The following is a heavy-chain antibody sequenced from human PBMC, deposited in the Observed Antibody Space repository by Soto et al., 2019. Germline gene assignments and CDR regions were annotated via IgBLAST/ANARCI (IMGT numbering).Heavy chain of an antibody. D-gene: IGHD2-2*02. CDR3: ARASTPYLYYFEY. V-gene: IGHV1-69*13. Sequence: ASVKVSCKASGRTFSSYAISWVRQAPGQGLEWMGGIIPIFGTANYAQKFQGRVTITADESTSTAYMELSSLRSEDTSVYYCARASTPYLYYFEYWGQGTLVSVSS. CDR1: GRTFSSYA. CDR2: IIPIFGTA. J-gene: IGHJ4*02.